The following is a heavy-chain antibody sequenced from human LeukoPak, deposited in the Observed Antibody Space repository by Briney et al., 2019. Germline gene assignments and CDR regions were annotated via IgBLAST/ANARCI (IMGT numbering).Heavy chain of an antibody. D-gene: IGHD3-10*01. V-gene: IGHV3-43*01. CDR3: TRDTDYGSATNYFDS. J-gene: IGHJ4*02. Sequence: GGSLRLSCAASGFTFDDYAMPWVRQAPGKGLEWVALISWEGDTTYYADSVRGRFTISRDNSKNSLYLQMNSLRTEDTAFYYCTRDTDYGSATNYFDSWGQGTLVSVSS. CDR1: GFTFDDYA. CDR2: ISWEGDTT.